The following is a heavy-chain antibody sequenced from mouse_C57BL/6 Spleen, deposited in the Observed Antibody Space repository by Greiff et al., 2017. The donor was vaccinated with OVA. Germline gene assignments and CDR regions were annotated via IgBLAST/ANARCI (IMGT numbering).Heavy chain of an antibody. V-gene: IGHV5-17*01. D-gene: IGHD2-3*01. CDR2: ISSGSSTI. CDR1: GFTFSDYG. Sequence: EVQVVESGGGLVKPGGSLKLSCAASGFTFSDYGMHWVRQAPEKGLEWVAYISSGSSTIYYADTVKGRFTISRDNAKNTLFLQMTSLRSEDTAMYYCAREPHDPIFFDYWGQGTTLTVSS. J-gene: IGHJ2*01. CDR3: AREPHDPIFFDY.